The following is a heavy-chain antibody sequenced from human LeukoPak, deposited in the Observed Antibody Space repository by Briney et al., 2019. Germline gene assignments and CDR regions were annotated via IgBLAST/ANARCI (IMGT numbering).Heavy chain of an antibody. J-gene: IGHJ4*02. CDR2: IGGDGIA. Sequence: GGSLRLSSVASGFTFTDHPMNWVRQAPGKGLEWISYIGGDGIAFYADSVKGRFTASKDDARKSMYLQMNSLRVEDTAVYYCAKDRANWAIDDWGQGTQVTVSS. CDR3: AKDRANWAIDD. V-gene: IGHV3-69-1*01. D-gene: IGHD3-16*01. CDR1: GFTFTDHP.